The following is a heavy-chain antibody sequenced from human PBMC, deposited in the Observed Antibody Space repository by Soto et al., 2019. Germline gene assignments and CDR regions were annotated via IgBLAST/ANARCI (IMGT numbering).Heavy chain of an antibody. CDR1: GGSISSSSYY. CDR3: ARHYGDYVLDWFDP. V-gene: IGHV4-39*01. CDR2: IYYSGST. J-gene: IGHJ5*02. D-gene: IGHD4-17*01. Sequence: PSETLSLTCTVSGGSISSSSYYWGWIRQPPGKGLEWIGSIYYSGSTYYNPSLKSRVTISVDTSKNQFSLKLSSVTAADTAVYYCARHYGDYVLDWFDPWGQGTLVT.